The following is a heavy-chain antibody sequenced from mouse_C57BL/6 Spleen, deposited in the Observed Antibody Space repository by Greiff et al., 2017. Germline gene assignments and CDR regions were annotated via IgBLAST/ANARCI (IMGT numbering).Heavy chain of an antibody. CDR2: IYPGSGST. D-gene: IGHD1-1*01. V-gene: IGHV1-55*01. J-gene: IGHJ2*01. Sequence: QVQLQQPGAELVKPGASVKMSCKASGYTFTSYWITWVKQRPGQGLEWIGDIYPGSGSTNYNEKFKSKATLTVDPSSSTAYMQLSSLTSEDSAVYYCARGEFITTVVGDFDYWGQGTTLTVSS. CDR3: ARGEFITTVVGDFDY. CDR1: GYTFTSYW.